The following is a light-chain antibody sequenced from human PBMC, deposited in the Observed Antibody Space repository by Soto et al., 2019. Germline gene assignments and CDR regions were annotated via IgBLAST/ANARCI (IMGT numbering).Light chain of an antibody. CDR3: QQYNSYST. J-gene: IGKJ1*01. CDR1: QSISSW. Sequence: DIQITQSPSTLSAYVGYRVTITFRASQSISSWLAWYQQKPGKAPKLLIYDASSLESGVPSRFSGSGSGTEFTLTISSLKPDDFATYYCQQYNSYSTFGQGTKVDIK. V-gene: IGKV1-5*01. CDR2: DAS.